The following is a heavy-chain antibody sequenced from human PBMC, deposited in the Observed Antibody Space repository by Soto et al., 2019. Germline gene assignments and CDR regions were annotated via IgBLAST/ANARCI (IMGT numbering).Heavy chain of an antibody. CDR2: IHSSGSI. J-gene: IGHJ1*01. Sequence: SETLSLTCTVSGGSISSDDYYWSWIRQAPGRGLEWIGYIHSSGSIYYNPSLKRRATMSIDTAGNQFSLKVSSVTVADTAVYYCARDLDGLHDDTSGPFPRPGWGQGTLVTVSS. V-gene: IGHV4-30-4*01. CDR3: ARDLDGLHDDTSGPFPRPG. CDR1: GGSISSDDYY. D-gene: IGHD3-22*01.